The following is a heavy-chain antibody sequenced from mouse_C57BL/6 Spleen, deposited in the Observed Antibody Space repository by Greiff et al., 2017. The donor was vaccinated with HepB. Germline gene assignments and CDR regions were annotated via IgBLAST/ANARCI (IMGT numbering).Heavy chain of an antibody. D-gene: IGHD1-1*01. CDR3: ARDGDYGSSPFDY. CDR2: ISDGGSYT. J-gene: IGHJ2*01. V-gene: IGHV5-4*01. Sequence: EVNVVESGGGLVKPGGSLKLSCAASGFTFSSYAMSWVRQTPEKRLEWVATISDGGSYTYYPDNVKGRFTISRDNAKNNLYLQMSHLKSEDTAMYYCARDGDYGSSPFDYWGQGTTLTVSS. CDR1: GFTFSSYA.